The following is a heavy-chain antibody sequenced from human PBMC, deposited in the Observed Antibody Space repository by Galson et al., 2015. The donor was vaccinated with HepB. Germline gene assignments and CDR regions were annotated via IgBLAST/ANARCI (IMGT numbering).Heavy chain of an antibody. J-gene: IGHJ4*02. D-gene: IGHD4-17*01. Sequence: SLRLSCAASGFTFSNAWMSWVRQAPGKGLEWVSSISSSSSYIYYADSVKGRFTISRDNAKNSLYLQMNSLRAEDTAVYYCATEPDPLYGEPRGYWGQGTLVTVSS. CDR1: GFTFSNAW. CDR2: ISSSSSYI. CDR3: ATEPDPLYGEPRGY. V-gene: IGHV3-21*01.